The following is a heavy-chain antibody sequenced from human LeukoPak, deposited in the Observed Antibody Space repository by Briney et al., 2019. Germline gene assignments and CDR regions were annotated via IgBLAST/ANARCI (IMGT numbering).Heavy chain of an antibody. CDR2: ISGSGGST. V-gene: IGHV3-23*01. CDR1: GFTFNDYY. D-gene: IGHD2-15*01. CDR3: ASSSGGSCPASCNWFDP. J-gene: IGHJ5*02. Sequence: PAGGSLRLSCAASGFTFNDYYMSWVRQAPGKGLEWVSAISGSGGSTYYADSVKGRFTISRDNSKNTLYLQMNSLRAEDTAVYYCASSSGGSCPASCNWFDPWGQGTLVTVSS.